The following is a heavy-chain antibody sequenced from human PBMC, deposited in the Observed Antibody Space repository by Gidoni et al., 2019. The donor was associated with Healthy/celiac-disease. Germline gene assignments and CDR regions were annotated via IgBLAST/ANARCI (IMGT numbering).Heavy chain of an antibody. CDR2: FDPEDGET. Sequence: VSGYTLTELSMHWVRQAPGKGLEWMGGFDPEDGETIYAQKFQGRVTITEDTSTDTAYMELSSLRSEDTAVYYCATAYSTVVTPSVWYFDLWGRGTLVTVSS. J-gene: IGHJ2*01. CDR3: ATAYSTVVTPSVWYFDL. V-gene: IGHV1-24*01. CDR1: GYTLTELS. D-gene: IGHD4-17*01.